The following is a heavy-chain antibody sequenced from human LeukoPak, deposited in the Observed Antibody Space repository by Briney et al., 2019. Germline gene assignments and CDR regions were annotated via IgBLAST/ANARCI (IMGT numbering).Heavy chain of an antibody. CDR3: ARDLMGIAYRGAFYY. CDR2: ISSSGSTI. J-gene: IGHJ4*02. Sequence: GGSLSLSCAASGFTFGDYYMSWIRHAPGEVRGWVSYISSSGSTIKYTGSMKGRLSIYRHHAKNSLYLQMNSLRAEDTAVYYCARDLMGIAYRGAFYYWGQGNLVTVSS. V-gene: IGHV3-11*01. CDR1: GFTFGDYY. D-gene: IGHD6-13*01.